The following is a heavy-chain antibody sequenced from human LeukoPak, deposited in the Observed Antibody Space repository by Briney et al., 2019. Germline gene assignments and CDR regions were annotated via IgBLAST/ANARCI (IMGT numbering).Heavy chain of an antibody. CDR1: GFTFSSYW. J-gene: IGHJ4*02. D-gene: IGHD5-18*01. CDR2: INSDGSIT. V-gene: IGHV3-74*01. Sequence: PGGSLRLSCAASGFTFSSYWMHWVRHAPGKGLEWVSRINSDGSITTYADSVEGRYSISRDNAKNTLYLQMNSLRVEDTAVYYCARQLWPLFDYWGQGTLVTVSS. CDR3: ARQLWPLFDY.